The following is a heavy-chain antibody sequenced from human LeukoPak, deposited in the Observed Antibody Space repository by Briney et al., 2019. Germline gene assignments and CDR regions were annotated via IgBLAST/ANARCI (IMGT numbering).Heavy chain of an antibody. D-gene: IGHD1-14*01. Sequence: GGSLRLSCAASGFTFSSYEMNWVRQAPGKWLEWVSYISSSGSTIYYADSVKGRFTISRDDAKNSLYLQMNSLRVEDTAVYYCATYRQSSFDDWGQGTLVTVSS. CDR3: ATYRQSSFDD. J-gene: IGHJ4*02. CDR1: GFTFSSYE. V-gene: IGHV3-48*03. CDR2: ISSSGSTI.